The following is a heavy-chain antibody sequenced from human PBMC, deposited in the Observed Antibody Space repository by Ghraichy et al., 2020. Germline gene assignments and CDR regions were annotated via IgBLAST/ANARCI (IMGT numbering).Heavy chain of an antibody. CDR3: ARHGVEWLRLGDAFGI. D-gene: IGHD5-12*01. J-gene: IGHJ3*02. V-gene: IGHV4-39*01. CDR2: IYYSGST. Sequence: SETLSLTCTVSGGSISSSSYYWGWIRQPPGKGLEWIGSIYYSGSTYYNPSLKSRVTISVDTSKNQFSLKLSSVTAADTAGYYFARHGVEWLRLGDAFGIWGQGTMVTVSS. CDR1: GGSISSSSYY.